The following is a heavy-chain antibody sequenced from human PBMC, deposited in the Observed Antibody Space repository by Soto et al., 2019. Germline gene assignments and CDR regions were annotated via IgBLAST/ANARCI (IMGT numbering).Heavy chain of an antibody. J-gene: IGHJ6*02. D-gene: IGHD2-15*01. Sequence: PSRTLSLTCVLPLDSVSGNSACWEWIRQSPSRRLEWLGRTYYRSKWILDYAASVQSRMIINPDSCRNQFSLQLNSVTPVETAVYSFARVHCSGGTCLDGLDVWGQGTTVTVSS. CDR2: TYYRSKWIL. V-gene: IGHV6-1*01. CDR3: ARVHCSGGTCLDGLDV. CDR1: LDSVSGNSAC.